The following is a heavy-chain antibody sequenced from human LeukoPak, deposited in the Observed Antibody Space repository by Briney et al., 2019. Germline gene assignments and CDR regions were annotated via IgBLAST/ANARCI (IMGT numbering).Heavy chain of an antibody. Sequence: PGGSLRLSCAASGFTFIDYDMHWVRQVIGKGLEWVSAIGIRGDTLYSGSVKGRFTISRENAESSLYLQMNSLRAEDTAVYYCARGGIQVSGIDEFDYWGQGTLVTVSS. CDR2: IGIRGDT. CDR3: ARGGIQVSGIDEFDY. V-gene: IGHV3-13*01. CDR1: GFTFIDYD. D-gene: IGHD6-19*01. J-gene: IGHJ4*02.